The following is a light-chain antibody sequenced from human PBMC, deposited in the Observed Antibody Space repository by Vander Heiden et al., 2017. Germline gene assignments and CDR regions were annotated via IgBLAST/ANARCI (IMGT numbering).Light chain of an antibody. CDR2: DAS. CDR1: QNVRNNF. V-gene: IGKV3-20*01. Sequence: DIVLTQSPRTLSLSPGERATLSCRASQNVRNNFLAWYQQKPVQAPRLLLFDASTRATGIPDRFSGSGSGTDFTLTINRLEPEDFAVYYCQLYGSSPLFTFGPGTKVDIK. CDR3: QLYGSSPLFT. J-gene: IGKJ3*01.